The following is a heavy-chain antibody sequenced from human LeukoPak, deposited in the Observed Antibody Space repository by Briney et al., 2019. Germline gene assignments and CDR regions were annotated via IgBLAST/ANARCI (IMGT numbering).Heavy chain of an antibody. V-gene: IGHV3-11*01. CDR2: ISSSGSTI. CDR1: GFTFSDYY. D-gene: IGHD2-21*02. Sequence: GGSLRLSCAASGFTFSDYYMSWIRQAPGKGLEWVSYISSSGSTIYYADSVKGRFTIPRDNAKNSLYLQMNSLRAEDTAVYYCASAYCGGDCYPFDPWGQGTLVTVSS. J-gene: IGHJ5*02. CDR3: ASAYCGGDCYPFDP.